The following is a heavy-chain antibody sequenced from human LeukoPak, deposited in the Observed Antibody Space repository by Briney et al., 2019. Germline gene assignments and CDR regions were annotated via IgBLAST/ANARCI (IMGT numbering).Heavy chain of an antibody. Sequence: SVKVSCKASGGTFSSYAISWVRQAPGQGLEWMGGIIPIFGTANYAQKFQGRVTITADESTSTAYMELSSLRSEDTAVYYCARDREYCSSTSCHSTYYYYYGMDVWGKGTTVTVSS. J-gene: IGHJ6*04. CDR2: IIPIFGTA. D-gene: IGHD2-2*02. CDR3: ARDREYCSSTSCHSTYYYYYGMDV. CDR1: GGTFSSYA. V-gene: IGHV1-69*13.